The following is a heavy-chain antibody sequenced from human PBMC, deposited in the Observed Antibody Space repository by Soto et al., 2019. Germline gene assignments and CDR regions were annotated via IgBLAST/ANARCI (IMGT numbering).Heavy chain of an antibody. D-gene: IGHD2-21*02. J-gene: IGHJ3*02. CDR3: ARGPACGGDCYGAFDI. CDR2: IIPIFGTA. Sequence: SVKVSCKGSVGTFSSYAISWVRQAPGQGLEWMGGIIPIFGTANYAQKFQGRVTITADESTSTAYMELSSLRSEYTAVYYCARGPACGGDCYGAFDISGQGTMATVSS. CDR1: VGTFSSYA. V-gene: IGHV1-69*13.